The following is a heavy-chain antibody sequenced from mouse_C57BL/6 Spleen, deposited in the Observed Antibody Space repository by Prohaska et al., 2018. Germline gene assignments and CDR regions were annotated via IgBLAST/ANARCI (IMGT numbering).Heavy chain of an antibody. D-gene: IGHD2-5*01. J-gene: IGHJ3*01. Sequence: QVQLQQSGAELVKPGASVKISCKASGYAFSSYWMNWVKQRPGKGLEWIGQIYPGDGDTNYNGKFKGKATLTADKSSSTAYMRLSSLTSEDSAVYFCAREEDSNSFAYWGQGTLVTVSA. V-gene: IGHV1-80*01. CDR3: AREEDSNSFAY. CDR2: IYPGDGDT. CDR1: GYAFSSYW.